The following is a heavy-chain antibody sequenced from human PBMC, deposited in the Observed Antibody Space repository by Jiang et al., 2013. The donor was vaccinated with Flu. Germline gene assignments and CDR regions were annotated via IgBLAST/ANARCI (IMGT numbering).Heavy chain of an antibody. D-gene: IGHD2-15*01. CDR1: GFTFTSYS. Sequence: SGAEVKKPGASAKVSCKASGFTFTSYSFHWVRQAPGQRLEWIGWINAGNGNTEYSRKFQGRVTITRDTSASTAYMEVRSLRSEDTAMYFCARGNCGGGYCYESLDPWG. J-gene: IGHJ5*02. CDR3: ARGNCGGGYCYESLDP. V-gene: IGHV1-3*01. CDR2: INAGNGNT.